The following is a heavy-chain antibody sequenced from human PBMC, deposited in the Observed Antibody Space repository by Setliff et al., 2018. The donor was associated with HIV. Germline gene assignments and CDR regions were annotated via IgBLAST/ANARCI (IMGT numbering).Heavy chain of an antibody. CDR2: IHTEQGFP. CDR3: AVDRHAFDI. J-gene: IGHJ3*02. Sequence: GASVKVSCKASGYSFTNYAINWLRQAPGRGLEWMGWIHTEQGFPMYAQGFTGRFVSSLDPSVSTAYLQINSLNPDDGAVYYCAVDRHAFDIWGQGTVVTVSS. CDR1: GYSFTNYA. D-gene: IGHD5-12*01. V-gene: IGHV7-4-1*02.